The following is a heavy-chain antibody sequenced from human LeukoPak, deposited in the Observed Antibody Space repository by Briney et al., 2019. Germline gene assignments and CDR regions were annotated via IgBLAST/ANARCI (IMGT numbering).Heavy chain of an antibody. V-gene: IGHV1-69*13. CDR1: GGTFSSYA. Sequence: GASVKVSCKASGGTFSSYAISWVRQAPGQGLEWMGGIIPMFGTTNYAQKFQGRVTITADESTSTAYMELSSLRSEDTAVYYCARSMVRGKDWFDPWGQGTLVTVSS. D-gene: IGHD3-10*01. J-gene: IGHJ5*02. CDR3: ARSMVRGKDWFDP. CDR2: IIPMFGTT.